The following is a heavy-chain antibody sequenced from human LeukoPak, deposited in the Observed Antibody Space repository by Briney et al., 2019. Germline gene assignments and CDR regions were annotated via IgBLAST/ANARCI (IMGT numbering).Heavy chain of an antibody. J-gene: IGHJ6*03. D-gene: IGHD6-13*01. CDR1: EFTFVRYA. V-gene: IGHV3-48*04. CDR2: ISSSSFKI. Sequence: GGSLRPSCAASEFTFVRYAMNWVRQAPGKGLEWVSYISSSSFKIGYADSVEGRFTISRDNSKNSLYLKMDNMRVEDTAVYYCVRDPSYGSSWYYYMDVWGKGTTVTVSS. CDR3: VRDPSYGSSWYYYMDV.